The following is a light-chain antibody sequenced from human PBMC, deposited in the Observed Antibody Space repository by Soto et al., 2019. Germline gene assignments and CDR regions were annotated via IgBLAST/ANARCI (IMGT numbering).Light chain of an antibody. CDR3: QQYNKWRA. J-gene: IGKJ1*01. CDR1: QSVSSY. V-gene: IGKV3-15*01. CDR2: GAT. Sequence: EIVLTQSPATLSLSPGERATLSCRASQSVSSYLAWYQQKPGQAPRLLIHGATTRATGIPGRFSGSGSGTEFTLTITSLQSEDFAVYYCQQYNKWRAFGQGTKVDI.